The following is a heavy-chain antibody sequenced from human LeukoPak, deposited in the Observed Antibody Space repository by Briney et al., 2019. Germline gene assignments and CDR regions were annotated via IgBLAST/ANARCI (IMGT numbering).Heavy chain of an antibody. Sequence: GGSLTLSCAASGFTFSKAWMSWVRQAPGKGLEWVGRIKSKTDGGTTDYAAPVKGRFTISREDSQNTLYLQMNSLKTEDTAVYYCSYFCDSSGYPQFDYWGQGTLVTVSS. V-gene: IGHV3-15*01. CDR2: IKSKTDGGTT. D-gene: IGHD3-22*01. CDR3: SYFCDSSGYPQFDY. J-gene: IGHJ4*02. CDR1: GFTFSKAW.